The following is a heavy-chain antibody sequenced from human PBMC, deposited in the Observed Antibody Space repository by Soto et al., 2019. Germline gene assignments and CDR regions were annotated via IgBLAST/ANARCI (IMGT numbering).Heavy chain of an antibody. J-gene: IGHJ6*02. D-gene: IGHD3-3*01. Sequence: GGSLRLSCAASGFTFSSYAMSWVRQAPGKGLEWVSAISGSGGSTYYADSVKGRFTISRDNSKNTLYLQMNSLRAEDTAVYYCAKISDYDFWSGPDYYYYGMDVWGQGTTVTVSS. V-gene: IGHV3-23*01. CDR2: ISGSGGST. CDR1: GFTFSSYA. CDR3: AKISDYDFWSGPDYYYYGMDV.